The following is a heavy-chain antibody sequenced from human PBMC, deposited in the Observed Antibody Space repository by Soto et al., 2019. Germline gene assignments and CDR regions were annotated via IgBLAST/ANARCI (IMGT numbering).Heavy chain of an antibody. D-gene: IGHD3-22*01. V-gene: IGHV1-69*12. J-gene: IGHJ6*02. Sequence: QVQLVQSGAEVKKPESSVRVSCKASGGTFNNYAITWVRQAPGQGLEWLGGTIPMFGTTNYAEKFQGRVTITADESTNTAYTELSSVGSEDTAIYYCTRCGIRYHSIGYSLRIAGMDVWGPGTTVIVSS. CDR1: GGTFNNYA. CDR3: TRCGIRYHSIGYSLRIAGMDV. CDR2: TIPMFGTT.